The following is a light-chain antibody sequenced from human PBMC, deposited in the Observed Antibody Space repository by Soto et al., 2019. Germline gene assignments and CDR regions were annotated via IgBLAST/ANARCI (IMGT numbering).Light chain of an antibody. Sequence: DIQMTQSPSSLSASVGDRVNITCRASQSISGYLNWYQQKEGRAPNLLIYAAVTLQNGVPSRFSGTGSGTDFTLTISSLQPEDVATYHCQQSSSFPWTFGQGARVEMK. J-gene: IGKJ1*01. CDR1: QSISGY. CDR2: AAV. CDR3: QQSSSFPWT. V-gene: IGKV1-39*01.